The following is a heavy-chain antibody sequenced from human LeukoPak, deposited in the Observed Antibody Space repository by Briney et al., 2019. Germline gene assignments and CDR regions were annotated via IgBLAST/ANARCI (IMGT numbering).Heavy chain of an antibody. V-gene: IGHV1-2*02. J-gene: IGHJ4*02. D-gene: IGHD5-24*01. CDR1: GYTFIGYY. CDR3: AREGVIGDGYNFFDY. Sequence: SVKVSCKASGYTFIGYYMHWVRQAPGQGLEWMGWINPHSGGTNSEQNFQGRVTMSRDTSISTVYMELSRLRSDDTALYYCAREGVIGDGYNFFDYWGQGTLVTVSS. CDR2: INPHSGGT.